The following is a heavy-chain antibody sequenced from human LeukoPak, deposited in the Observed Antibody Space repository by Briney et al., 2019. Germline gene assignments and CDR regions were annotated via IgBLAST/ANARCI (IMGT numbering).Heavy chain of an antibody. CDR2: IYSGGTT. Sequence: GGSLRLSCAASGFTVSDNYMSWVRQAPGKGLEWGSVIYSGGTTYYADSVKGRFTISRDESKNTLYLQMNSLRAEDTAVYYCARDSRYCNSTSCYFDYWGQGTLVTVSS. V-gene: IGHV3-66*02. CDR3: ARDSRYCNSTSCYFDY. D-gene: IGHD2-2*01. J-gene: IGHJ4*02. CDR1: GFTVSDNY.